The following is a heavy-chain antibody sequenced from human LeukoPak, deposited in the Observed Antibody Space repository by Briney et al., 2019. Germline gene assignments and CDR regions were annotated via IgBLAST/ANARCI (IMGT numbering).Heavy chain of an antibody. CDR1: GYVFIKHG. CDR2: ISAYNGRT. J-gene: IGHJ5*01. Sequence: ASVKVCCKASGYVFIKHGISWVRQAPGQGLEWLGWISAYNGRTEYAPKFQDRVTMTTDTSTTTAYMELRSLTSDDTAVYYCGRWSPNPNDSWGQGTLVTVSS. D-gene: IGHD3-3*01. CDR3: GRWSPNPNDS. V-gene: IGHV1-18*04.